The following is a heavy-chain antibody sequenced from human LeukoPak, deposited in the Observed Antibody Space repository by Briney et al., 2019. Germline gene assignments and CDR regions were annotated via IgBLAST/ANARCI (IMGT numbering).Heavy chain of an antibody. V-gene: IGHV3-11*04. CDR3: ARGLAAAVKDNWFDP. Sequence: PGGSLRLSCAASGFTFSDYYMSWIRQAPGKGLEWVSYISSSGSTIYYADSVKGRFTISRDNAKNTLYLQMNSLRAEDTAVYYCARGLAAAVKDNWFDPWGQGTLVTVSS. D-gene: IGHD6-13*01. CDR1: GFTFSDYY. J-gene: IGHJ5*02. CDR2: ISSSGSTI.